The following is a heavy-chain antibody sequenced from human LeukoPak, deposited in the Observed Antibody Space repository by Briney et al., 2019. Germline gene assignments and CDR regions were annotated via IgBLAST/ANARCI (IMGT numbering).Heavy chain of an antibody. CDR1: GGSISSYY. CDR2: IYTSGST. J-gene: IGHJ5*02. D-gene: IGHD6-19*01. CDR3: ARESHSSGPNWFDP. Sequence: PSETLSLTCTVSGGSISSYYWSWIRQPAGKGLEWIGRIYTSGSTNYNPSLKGRVTMSVDTSKNQFSLKLSSVTAADTAVYYCARESHSSGPNWFDPWGQGTLVTVSS. V-gene: IGHV4-4*07.